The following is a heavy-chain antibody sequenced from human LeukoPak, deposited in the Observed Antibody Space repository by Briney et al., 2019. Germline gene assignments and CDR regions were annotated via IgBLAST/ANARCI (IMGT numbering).Heavy chain of an antibody. CDR2: INPNSGGT. CDR1: GYTFTGYY. Sequence: ASVKISCKASGYTFTGYYMHWVRQAPGQGLEWMGRINPNSGGTNYAQKFQGRVTMTRDMSISTAYMELSRLRSDDTAVYYCARIVVVSGAFDIWGQGTMVTVSS. D-gene: IGHD3-22*01. J-gene: IGHJ3*02. CDR3: ARIVVVSGAFDI. V-gene: IGHV1-2*06.